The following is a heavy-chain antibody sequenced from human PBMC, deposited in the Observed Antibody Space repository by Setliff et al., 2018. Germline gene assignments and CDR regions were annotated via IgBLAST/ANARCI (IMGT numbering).Heavy chain of an antibody. D-gene: IGHD1-20*01. Sequence: ASVKVSCKASGYTFTGYYLHWVRQAPGQGLEWMGWINPYSDVTNYAQKFQGRFTISRDSAKNSLYLQMNSLRVEDTALYYCARDGNNWNDLDYWGHGTLVTVSS. CDR3: ARDGNNWNDLDY. V-gene: IGHV1-2*02. CDR1: GYTFTGYY. CDR2: INPYSDVT. J-gene: IGHJ4*01.